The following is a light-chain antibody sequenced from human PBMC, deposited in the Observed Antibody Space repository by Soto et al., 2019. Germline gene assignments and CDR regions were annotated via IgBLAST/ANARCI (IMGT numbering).Light chain of an antibody. J-gene: IGKJ5*01. CDR3: QQYGTPRSVT. CDR2: GAS. Sequence: EIVLTQSPGTLSLSPWRECTRACITSQSVDSNYLAWYQQKPGQTPRLIIYGASGRADGSPHRFSGSGFGTDFTLTISKVEPEDFAVYYCQQYGTPRSVTFGQGTRLEIK. CDR1: QSVDSNY. V-gene: IGKV3-20*01.